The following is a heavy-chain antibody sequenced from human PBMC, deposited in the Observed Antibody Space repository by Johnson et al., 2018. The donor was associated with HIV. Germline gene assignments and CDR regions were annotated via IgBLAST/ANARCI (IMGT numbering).Heavy chain of an antibody. V-gene: IGHV3-43*01. D-gene: IGHD6-19*01. Sequence: VQLVESGGGLVKPGGSLRLSCAASGFTFDDYTMHWVRQAPGKGLEWVSLITWDGGSTYYADSVKGRFTISRDNSKNTLYLQMNSLRAEDTGVYDCARDLPASGWFSYDAFDIWGRGTMVTVAS. CDR2: ITWDGGST. J-gene: IGHJ3*02. CDR1: GFTFDDYT. CDR3: ARDLPASGWFSYDAFDI.